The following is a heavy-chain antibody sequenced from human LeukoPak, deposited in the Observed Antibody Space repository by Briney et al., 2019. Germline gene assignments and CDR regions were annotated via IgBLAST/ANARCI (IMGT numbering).Heavy chain of an antibody. CDR1: GFTFSNYG. CDR2: ISYDGSNK. D-gene: IGHD3-10*01. CDR3: AKDLIGSGSSDFDY. V-gene: IGHV3-30*18. Sequence: GGSLRLSCAASGFTFSNYGIHWVRQAPGKGLEWVAVISYDGSNKYYADSVKGRFTISRDNSKNTLYLQMNSLRAEDTAVYYCAKDLIGSGSSDFDYWGQGTRVTVAS. J-gene: IGHJ4*02.